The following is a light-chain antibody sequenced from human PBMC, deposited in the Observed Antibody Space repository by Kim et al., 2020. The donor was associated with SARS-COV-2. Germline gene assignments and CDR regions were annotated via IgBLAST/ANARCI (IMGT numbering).Light chain of an antibody. CDR3: MQGTHWPFT. CDR1: QSLVYNDGNIF. CDR2: KVS. V-gene: IGKV2-30*01. J-gene: IGKJ3*01. Sequence: PASISCRSSQSLVYNDGNIFLNLFHQRPGHSPRRLIYKVSNRDSGVPDRFSVSGSGTDFTLQIIRVEAEDVGVYYCMQGTHWPFTFGPGTKVDIK.